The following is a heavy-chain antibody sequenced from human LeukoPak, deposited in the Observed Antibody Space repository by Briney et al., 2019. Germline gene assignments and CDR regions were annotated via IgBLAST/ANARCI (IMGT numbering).Heavy chain of an antibody. Sequence: ASVKVSCKASGYTFTSYYMHWVRQAPGQGLERMGIINPSGGSTSYAQKFQGRVTMTRDMSTATVYMELSSLRSEDTAVYYCARGAALWFGDPYYMDVWGKGTTVTVSS. D-gene: IGHD3-10*01. J-gene: IGHJ6*03. CDR1: GYTFTSYY. CDR2: INPSGGST. CDR3: ARGAALWFGDPYYMDV. V-gene: IGHV1-46*01.